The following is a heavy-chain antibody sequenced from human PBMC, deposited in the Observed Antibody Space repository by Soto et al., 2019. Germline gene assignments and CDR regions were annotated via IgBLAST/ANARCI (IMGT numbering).Heavy chain of an antibody. CDR1: GFNFSSYA. J-gene: IGHJ4*02. Sequence: GGSLRVSCAASGFNFSSYAMSWVRQAPGKGLEWVSTISGSGGGTFYVDSVKGRFTISRDNSKNTLFLQMHSLRAEDTAVYYCAKAVVATTARGSDYWGQGTLVTVSS. CDR2: ISGSGGGT. V-gene: IGHV3-23*01. D-gene: IGHD3-22*01. CDR3: AKAVVATTARGSDY.